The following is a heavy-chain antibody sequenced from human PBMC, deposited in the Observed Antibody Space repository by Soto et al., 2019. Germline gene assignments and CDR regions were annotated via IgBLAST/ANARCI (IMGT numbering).Heavy chain of an antibody. CDR2: IYYSGST. CDR1: GDSISSYY. D-gene: IGHD4-17*01. Sequence: QVQLQESGPGLVKPSETLSLTCTVSGDSISSYYWNWIRQPPGKGLEWIGYIYYSGSTNYKSALKSRVTLSVDTSKNQFSLKLSSVTAADTAVYYCATGQSANYGASVDYWGQGILVTVSS. J-gene: IGHJ4*02. V-gene: IGHV4-59*08. CDR3: ATGQSANYGASVDY.